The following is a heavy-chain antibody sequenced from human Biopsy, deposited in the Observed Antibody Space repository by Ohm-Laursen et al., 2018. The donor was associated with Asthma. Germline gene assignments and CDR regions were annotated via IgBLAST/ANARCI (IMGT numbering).Heavy chain of an antibody. CDR1: GFSFSNFA. D-gene: IGHD1-1*01. CDR2: ISKDASTQ. J-gene: IGHJ3*02. Sequence: SLRLSCAASGFSFSNFAIHWVRQAPGKGLEWVGVISKDASTQDYADSVKGRFTMARDNSENTLDLQMNSLREEDTAVYYCVRDGTNDAFDIWGQGTVVSVSS. CDR3: VRDGTNDAFDI. V-gene: IGHV3-30*01.